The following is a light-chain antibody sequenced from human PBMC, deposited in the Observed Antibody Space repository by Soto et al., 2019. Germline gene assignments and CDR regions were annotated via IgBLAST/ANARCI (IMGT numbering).Light chain of an antibody. J-gene: IGKJ2*01. V-gene: IGKV3-15*01. CDR3: QQYNNWPPYT. CDR1: QSVSIN. Sequence: IVLTQSPATLSVSPGERATLSCRASQSVSINLAWYQQKPGQAPRLLIYGASTRATGIPARFSGSGSGTEFTLTISSLQSEDFAVYYCQQYNNWPPYTFGQGT. CDR2: GAS.